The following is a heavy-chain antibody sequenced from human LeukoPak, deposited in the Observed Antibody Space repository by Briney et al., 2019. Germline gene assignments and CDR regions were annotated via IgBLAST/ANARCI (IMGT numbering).Heavy chain of an antibody. V-gene: IGHV3-21*01. J-gene: IGHJ4*02. CDR2: ISSSGSYI. D-gene: IGHD3-22*01. CDR3: ARNEEKYYYDSSGYSP. CDR1: GFTFSSYS. Sequence: PGGSLRLSCAASGFTFSSYSMNWVRQAPGKGLEWVSSISSSGSYIYYADSVKGRFTISRDNAKNSLYLQMNSLRAEDTAVYYCARNEEKYYYDSSGYSPWGQGTLVTVSS.